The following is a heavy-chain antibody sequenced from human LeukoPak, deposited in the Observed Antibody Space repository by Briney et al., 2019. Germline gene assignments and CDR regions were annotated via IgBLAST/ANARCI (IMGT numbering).Heavy chain of an antibody. J-gene: IGHJ6*02. CDR1: GFTFSSYA. CDR2: ISYDGSNK. Sequence: GGSLRLSCAASGFTFSSYAMHWVRQAPGKGLEWVAVISYDGSNKYYADSAKGRFTISRDNSKNTLYLQMNSLRAEDTAVYYGARDPNYYDSSGSLWYYYYGMDVWGQGTTVTVSS. D-gene: IGHD3-22*01. CDR3: ARDPNYYDSSGSLWYYYYGMDV. V-gene: IGHV3-30*04.